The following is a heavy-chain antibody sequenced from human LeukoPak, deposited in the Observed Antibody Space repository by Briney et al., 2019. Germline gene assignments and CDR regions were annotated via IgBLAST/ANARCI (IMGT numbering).Heavy chain of an antibody. CDR1: GFTFSSYA. D-gene: IGHD1-26*01. V-gene: IGHV3-23*01. Sequence: GGSLRLSCAASGFTFSSYAMSWVRQAPGKGLEWVSAISGSGGSTYYADSVKGRFTISRDNAKNSLYLQMNSLRAEDTAVYYCATQWELHPAFWGQGTLVTVSS. J-gene: IGHJ4*02. CDR2: ISGSGGST. CDR3: ATQWELHPAF.